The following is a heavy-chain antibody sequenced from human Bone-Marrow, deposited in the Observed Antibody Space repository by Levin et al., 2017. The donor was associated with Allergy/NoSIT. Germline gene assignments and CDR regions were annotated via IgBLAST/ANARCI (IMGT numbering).Heavy chain of an antibody. D-gene: IGHD4-17*01. Sequence: GESLKISCAASGFAFSNYALIWVRQTPEKGLEWVSAIRGNGHRTSYADSVKGRFTISRDNSRNTLYLQMTSLRAEDTAVYYCGKDPNGDYVGAFDMWGQGTMVTVSS. CDR2: IRGNGHRT. CDR3: GKDPNGDYVGAFDM. V-gene: IGHV3-23*01. J-gene: IGHJ3*02. CDR1: GFAFSNYA.